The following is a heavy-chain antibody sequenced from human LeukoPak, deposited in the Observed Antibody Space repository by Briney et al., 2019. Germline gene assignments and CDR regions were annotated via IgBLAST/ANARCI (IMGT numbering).Heavy chain of an antibody. CDR2: IYSGGST. J-gene: IGHJ4*02. CDR1: GFTVSSNY. CDR3: ARSFWGPRVIGSGSYYNAYYFDY. D-gene: IGHD3-10*01. Sequence: PGGSLRLSCAASGFTVSSNYMSWVRQAPGKGLEWVSVIYSGGSTYYADSVKGRFTISRANSKNTLYLQMNSLRAEDTAVYYCARSFWGPRVIGSGSYYNAYYFDYWGQGTLVTVSS. V-gene: IGHV3-66*01.